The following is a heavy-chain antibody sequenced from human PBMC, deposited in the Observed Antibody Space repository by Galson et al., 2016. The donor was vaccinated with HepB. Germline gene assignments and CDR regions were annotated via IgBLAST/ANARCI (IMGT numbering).Heavy chain of an antibody. D-gene: IGHD3-10*01. J-gene: IGHJ4*02. Sequence: SLRLSCAASGFTFSTYNMNWVRQAPGKGLEWVSYISSSSRTIYYGDSVKGRFTISRDNAKNSLYLQMNSLRDEDTAVYYCARDTARGYYDSGSYFDYWGQGTLVTVSS. V-gene: IGHV3-48*02. CDR1: GFTFSTYN. CDR2: ISSSSRTI. CDR3: ARDTARGYYDSGSYFDY.